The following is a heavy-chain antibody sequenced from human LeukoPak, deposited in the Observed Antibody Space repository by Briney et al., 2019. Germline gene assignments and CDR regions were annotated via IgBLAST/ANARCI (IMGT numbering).Heavy chain of an antibody. CDR2: ISSSGSTI. CDR1: GFTFSDYY. V-gene: IGHV3-11*04. Sequence: EGSLSLSCAASGFTFSDYYMSWIRQAPGKGLEWVSYISSSGSTIYYADSVKGRFTISRDNAKNSLYLQMNSLRAEDTAVYYCARQSPRDIVVVPAAIGAFDIWGQGTMVTVSS. D-gene: IGHD2-2*01. CDR3: ARQSPRDIVVVPAAIGAFDI. J-gene: IGHJ3*02.